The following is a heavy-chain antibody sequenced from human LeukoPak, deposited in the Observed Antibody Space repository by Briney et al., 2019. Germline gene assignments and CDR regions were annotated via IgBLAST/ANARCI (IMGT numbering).Heavy chain of an antibody. J-gene: IGHJ6*03. CDR3: ARDPYSGTYGNTYYYYMDV. CDR2: ISSSSSYI. D-gene: IGHD1-26*01. CDR1: GFTFSSYS. V-gene: IGHV3-21*01. Sequence: PGGSLRLSCAASGFTFSSYSMNWVRQAPGKGLEWVSSISSSSSYIYYADSVKGRFTISRDNARNSLYLQMNSLTAEDTGVYYCARDPYSGTYGNTYYYYMDVWGKGTTVTISS.